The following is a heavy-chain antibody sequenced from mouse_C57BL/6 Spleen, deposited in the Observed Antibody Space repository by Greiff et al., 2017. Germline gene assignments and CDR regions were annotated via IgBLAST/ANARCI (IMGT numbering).Heavy chain of an antibody. D-gene: IGHD2-2*01. V-gene: IGHV1-15*01. CDR2: IDPDTGGT. Sequence: VQLQQSGAELVRPGASVTLSCTASGYTFTDYEMHWVKQTPVHGLEWIGAIDPDTGGTAYNQKFKGNAILTADKSSSTAYMALRRLTSEDSAFYYCTRNTVVTTNWGQGTLVTVSA. J-gene: IGHJ3*01. CDR3: TRNTVVTTN. CDR1: GYTFTDYE.